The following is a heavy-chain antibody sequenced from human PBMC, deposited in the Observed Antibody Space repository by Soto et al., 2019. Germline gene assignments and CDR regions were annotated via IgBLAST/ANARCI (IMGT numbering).Heavy chain of an antibody. D-gene: IGHD6-19*01. CDR1: GFTFSNYA. CDR3: AKGGSSGSPGGVDF. CDR2: ITSDGSTT. J-gene: IGHJ4*02. V-gene: IGHV3-23*01. Sequence: PGGSLRLSCVVSGFTFSNYAMSWVRKTPGKGLEWVSGITSDGSTTWYADFVEGRFTISRDNSKNTVYLQLNSPRGEDAAVYFCAKGGSSGSPGGVDFWGQGTMVTVSS.